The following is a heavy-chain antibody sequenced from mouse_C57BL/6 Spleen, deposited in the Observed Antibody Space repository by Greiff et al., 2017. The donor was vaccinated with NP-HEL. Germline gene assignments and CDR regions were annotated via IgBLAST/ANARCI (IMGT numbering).Heavy chain of an antibody. Sequence: VQLQQPGAELVKPGASVKLSCKASGYTFTSYWMHWVKQRPGQGLEWIGMIHPNSGSTNYNEKFKSKATLTVDKSSSTAYMQLSSLTSEDSAVYYCAREDGYQSWGFDVWGTGTTVTVSS. D-gene: IGHD2-3*01. CDR3: AREDGYQSWGFDV. CDR2: IHPNSGST. J-gene: IGHJ1*03. CDR1: GYTFTSYW. V-gene: IGHV1-64*01.